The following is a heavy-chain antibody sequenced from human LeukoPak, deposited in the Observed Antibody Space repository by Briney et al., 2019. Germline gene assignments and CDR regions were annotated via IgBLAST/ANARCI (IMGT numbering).Heavy chain of an antibody. CDR3: AREQVPAAMGTHFDY. D-gene: IGHD2-2*01. J-gene: IGHJ4*02. V-gene: IGHV4-61*02. CDR1: GVSISSGSYY. Sequence: TLSLTCTVSGVSISSGSYYWSWIRQPAWKGLEWIGRIYTSGSTNYKSSLKSRVTISVDTSKNHFSLNLSSVTAADTAVYYCAREQVPAAMGTHFDYWGQGTLVTVSS. CDR2: IYTSGST.